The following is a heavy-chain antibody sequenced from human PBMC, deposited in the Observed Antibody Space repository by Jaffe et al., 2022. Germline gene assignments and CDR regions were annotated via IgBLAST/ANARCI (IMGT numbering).Heavy chain of an antibody. CDR3: ARWVRPADYFDS. CDR2: IFHNGNT. V-gene: IGHV4-4*02. J-gene: IGHJ4*02. CDR1: DDFVNSINW. D-gene: IGHD3-10*01. Sequence: QVQLQESGPGLVTPSGTLSLTCAVSDDFVNSINWWNWVRQPPGKGLEWIGEIFHNGNTHYNPSLQSRLTISIDNSKSEFSLKLTSVTAADTAIYYCARWVRPADYFDSWGPGTLVTVSS.